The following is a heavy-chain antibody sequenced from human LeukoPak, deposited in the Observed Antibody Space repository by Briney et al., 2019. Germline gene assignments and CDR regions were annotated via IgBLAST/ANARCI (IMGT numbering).Heavy chain of an antibody. CDR1: GGSFSGYY. CDR2: INHSGST. V-gene: IGHV4-34*01. CDR3: ARVNCVGGTGTKTLFDY. J-gene: IGHJ4*01. D-gene: IGHD1-7*01. Sequence: SETLSLTCAVYGGSFSGYYWSWMRQPPGKGLEWIGEINHSGSTNYNPSLKSRVTISVDKSKNQFSLKLSSVTAADTAVYFCARVNCVGGTGTKTLFDYWGQGTLVTVSS.